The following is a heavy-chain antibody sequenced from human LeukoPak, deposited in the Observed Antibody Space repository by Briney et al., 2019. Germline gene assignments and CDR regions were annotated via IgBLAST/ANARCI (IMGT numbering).Heavy chain of an antibody. CDR2: IYHSGST. Sequence: SETLSLTCAVSGGSISSSNWWSWVRQPPGKGLEWIGEIYHSGSTNYNPSLKSRVTISVDKSKNQFSLKLSSVTAADTAVYYCARWGSATWYYYGMDVWGQGTTVTVSS. CDR3: ARWGSATWYYYGMDV. D-gene: IGHD3-16*01. J-gene: IGHJ6*02. CDR1: GGSISSSNW. V-gene: IGHV4-4*02.